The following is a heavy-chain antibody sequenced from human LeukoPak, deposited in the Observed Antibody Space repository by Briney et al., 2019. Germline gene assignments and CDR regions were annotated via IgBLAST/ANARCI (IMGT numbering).Heavy chain of an antibody. CDR3: AKDQFQLLTIYFDY. D-gene: IGHD2-2*01. V-gene: IGHV3-23*01. CDR1: GFTFGSYA. Sequence: GGSLRLSCAASGFTFGSYAMSWVRQAPGKGLEWVSAISGSGGSTYYGDSVKGRFTISRDNSKNTLYLQMNSLRAEDTAVYYCAKDQFQLLTIYFDYWGQGTLVTVSS. J-gene: IGHJ4*02. CDR2: ISGSGGST.